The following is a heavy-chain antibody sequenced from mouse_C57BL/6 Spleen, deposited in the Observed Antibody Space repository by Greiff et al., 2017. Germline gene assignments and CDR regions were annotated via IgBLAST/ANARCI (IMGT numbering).Heavy chain of an antibody. V-gene: IGHV1-52*01. Sequence: VQLQQPGAELVRPGSSVKLSCKASGYTFTSYWMHWVKQRPIQGLEWIGNIDPSDSETHYNQKFKDKATLTVDKSSSTAYMQLSSLTSEDSAVYYCARRDDGFYAMDYWGQGTSVTVSS. CDR2: IDPSDSET. D-gene: IGHD2-3*01. CDR1: GYTFTSYW. CDR3: ARRDDGFYAMDY. J-gene: IGHJ4*01.